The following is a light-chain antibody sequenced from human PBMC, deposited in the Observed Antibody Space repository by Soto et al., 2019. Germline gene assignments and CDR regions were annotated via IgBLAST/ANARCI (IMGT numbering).Light chain of an antibody. Sequence: EVVFTQCRGTRPLCIGDRATLSCRACQSVSRSYLGWYQQKPGQAPRLLMYGASIRAAGVPDRFSGSGSGTEFTLTISRLEPEDFTVYDCHRYEALGQGTKVDIK. CDR3: HRYEA. V-gene: IGKV3-20*01. CDR1: QSVSRSY. CDR2: GAS. J-gene: IGKJ1*01.